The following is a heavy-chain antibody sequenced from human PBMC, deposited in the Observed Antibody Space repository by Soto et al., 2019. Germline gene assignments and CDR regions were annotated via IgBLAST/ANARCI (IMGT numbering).Heavy chain of an antibody. J-gene: IGHJ4*02. D-gene: IGHD6-13*01. CDR1: GGSISSGDYY. CDR3: ARAPSAAGTLHFDC. CDR2: IYYSGST. Sequence: SETLSLTCTVSGGSISSGDYYWSWIRQPPGKGLEWIGYIYYSGSTYYNPSLKSRVTISVDTSKNQFSLKLSSVTAADTAVYYCARAPSAAGTLHFDCWGQGNLVTVS. V-gene: IGHV4-30-4*01.